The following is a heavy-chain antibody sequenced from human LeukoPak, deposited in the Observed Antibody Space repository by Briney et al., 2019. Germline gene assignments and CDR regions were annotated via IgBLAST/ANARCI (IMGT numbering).Heavy chain of an antibody. CDR3: ARTRPTDSYASGSVNWFDP. J-gene: IGHJ5*02. Sequence: VASVKVPCKASGYTFTSYGITWVRQAPGQGLEWMAWISAYNGNTNYAQKLQDRVTMTTDTSTSTAYMELRSLRSDDTAVYYCARTRPTDSYASGSVNWFDPWGQGTLVTVSS. CDR1: GYTFTSYG. D-gene: IGHD3-10*01. V-gene: IGHV1-18*01. CDR2: ISAYNGNT.